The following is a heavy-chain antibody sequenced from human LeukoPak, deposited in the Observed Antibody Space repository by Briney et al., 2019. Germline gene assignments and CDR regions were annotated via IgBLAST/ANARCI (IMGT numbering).Heavy chain of an antibody. D-gene: IGHD1-26*01. Sequence: QPGGSPRLSCTASGFTLSSYGMHWVRQAPGKGLEWVTVIWHDGSNKYYADSVKGRFTISRDNSKNTLYLQMNSLRAEDTAVYHCAKDLNPREAGATIDYWGQGTLVTVSS. CDR1: GFTLSSYG. CDR3: AKDLNPREAGATIDY. J-gene: IGHJ4*02. V-gene: IGHV3-30*02. CDR2: IWHDGSNK.